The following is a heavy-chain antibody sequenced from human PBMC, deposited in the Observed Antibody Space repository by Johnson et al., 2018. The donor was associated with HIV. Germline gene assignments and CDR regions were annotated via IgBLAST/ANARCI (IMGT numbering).Heavy chain of an antibody. CDR3: TTVARWIRTVAAFDV. CDR1: GFTFSSAW. V-gene: IGHV3-15*01. J-gene: IGHJ3*01. Sequence: VQLVESGGGLVKPGGSLRLSCAASGFTFSSAWMSWVRQAPGKGLEWVGRIKSKTDGGTTDYAAPVTGRFTISRDDSKSTLYLQMNSMKTEDTAVYYCTTVARWIRTVAAFDVWGQGTMVTVSS. D-gene: IGHD5-18*01. CDR2: IKSKTDGGTT.